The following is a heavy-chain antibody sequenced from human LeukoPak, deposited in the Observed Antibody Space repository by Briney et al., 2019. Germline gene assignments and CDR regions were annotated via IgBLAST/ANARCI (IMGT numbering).Heavy chain of an antibody. CDR3: ARGSGWYSGGYYFDY. D-gene: IGHD6-19*01. CDR2: IYHSGST. V-gene: IGHV4-38-2*02. J-gene: IGHJ4*02. Sequence: SETLSLTCTVSGYSISSGYYWGWVRQPPGKGLEWIGSIYHSGSTNYNPSLKSRVTMSVDTSKNQFSLKLSSVTAADTAVYYCARGSGWYSGGYYFDYWGLGTLVTVSS. CDR1: GYSISSGYY.